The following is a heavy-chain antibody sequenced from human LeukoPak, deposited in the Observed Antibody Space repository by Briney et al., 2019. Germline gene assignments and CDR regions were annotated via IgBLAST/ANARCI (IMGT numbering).Heavy chain of an antibody. V-gene: IGHV3-11*01. CDR1: GFTFSDNY. CDR3: ARRAAIFDY. Sequence: PGGSLRLSCAASGFTFSDNYMSWIRQAPGKGLEWISYISGSGISIYYADSVKGRFTISRDNAKNSLYLLMNSLRTEDTAVYYCARRAAIFDYWGQGTLVTVSS. D-gene: IGHD2-15*01. CDR2: ISGSGISI. J-gene: IGHJ4*02.